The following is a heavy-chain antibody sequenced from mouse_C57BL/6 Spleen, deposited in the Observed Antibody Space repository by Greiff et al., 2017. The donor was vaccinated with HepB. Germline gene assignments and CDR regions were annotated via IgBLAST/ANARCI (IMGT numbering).Heavy chain of an antibody. CDR3: ARVSITPVVPAY. V-gene: IGHV1-69*01. J-gene: IGHJ2*01. CDR2: IDPSDSYT. D-gene: IGHD1-1*01. Sequence: QVQLQQPGAELVMPGASVKLSCKASGYTFTSYWMHWVKQRPGQGLEWIGEIDPSDSYTNYNQKFKSKATLTVDKSSSTAYMQLSSLTSEDSAVYYCARVSITPVVPAYWGQGTTLTVSS. CDR1: GYTFTSYW.